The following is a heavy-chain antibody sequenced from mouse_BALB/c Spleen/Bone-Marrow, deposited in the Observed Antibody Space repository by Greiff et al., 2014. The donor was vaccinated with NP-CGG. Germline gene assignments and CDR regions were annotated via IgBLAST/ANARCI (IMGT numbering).Heavy chain of an antibody. J-gene: IGHJ3*01. Sequence: QVQLKQSGAELVRPGASVTLSCKASGYTFTDYEMHWLKQTPAHGLEWIGAIDPETGGTAYNQKFKGRATLTTDKSSSTAYMELRSLTSEDSAVYYCTRLDSSGYGAYWGQGTLVTVSA. V-gene: IGHV1-15*01. CDR2: IDPETGGT. D-gene: IGHD3-2*01. CDR3: TRLDSSGYGAY. CDR1: GYTFTDYE.